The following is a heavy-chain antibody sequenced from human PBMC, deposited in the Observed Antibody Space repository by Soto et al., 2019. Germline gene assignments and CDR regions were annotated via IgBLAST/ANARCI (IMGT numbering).Heavy chain of an antibody. CDR1: GFTFSNAW. J-gene: IGHJ4*02. D-gene: IGHD6-19*01. V-gene: IGHV3-15*07. Sequence: EVQLVDSGGDLVKPGGSLRLSCVGSGFTFSNAWLNWIRQAPGKGLEWVGRSKTKTDGGTTDYAAPVKGRFAISRDDPEDTLFLQLNSLKTEDTAVYYCTTGTGYTSGWPYWGQGTLVTVSS. CDR2: SKTKTDGGTT. CDR3: TTGTGYTSGWPY.